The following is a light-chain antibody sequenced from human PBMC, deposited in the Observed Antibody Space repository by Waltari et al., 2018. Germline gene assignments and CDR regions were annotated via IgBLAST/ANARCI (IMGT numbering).Light chain of an antibody. CDR1: SSDLVGYSF. CDR2: DVS. V-gene: IGLV2-14*01. J-gene: IGLJ1*01. CDR3: SSYTSIIPPFL. Sequence: QSALTQPASVSGSPGQSLTISSTRSSSDLVGYSFVSWYQQHPGKAPKLMIYDVSHRPSGVSNRFSGSKSGNTASLTISGLQPEDEADYYCSSYTSIIPPFLFGTGTKVTVL.